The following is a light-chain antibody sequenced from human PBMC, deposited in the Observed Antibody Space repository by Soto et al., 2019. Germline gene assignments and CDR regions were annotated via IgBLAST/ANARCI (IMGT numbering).Light chain of an antibody. CDR2: AAS. J-gene: IGKJ4*01. CDR3: LQDFNYPLT. CDR1: QGISSY. V-gene: IGKV1-6*01. Sequence: IQMTQSPPTLSAPVGDRLPITCGASQGISSYLAWYQKQPGKAPKLLIYAASNLQSGVPSRLGGSGSGKDFTLTISSLQPEDGATYYCLQDFNYPLTFGEGTKVDIK.